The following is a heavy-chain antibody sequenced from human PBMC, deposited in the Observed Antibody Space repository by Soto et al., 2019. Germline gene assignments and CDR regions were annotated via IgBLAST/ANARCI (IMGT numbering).Heavy chain of an antibody. D-gene: IGHD3-10*01. V-gene: IGHV3-15*01. CDR3: TTGINMVRGIMKI. CDR2: IKSNADDGTT. CDR1: GFTFSNAW. Sequence: GGSLRLSCAASGFTFSNAWMSWVRQAPGKGLEWVGRIKSNADDGTTDYTTPVKGRFTISRDDSKTPLYLQMNSLKTEDTAVYYCTTGINMVRGIMKIWGQGTLVTVSS. J-gene: IGHJ4*02.